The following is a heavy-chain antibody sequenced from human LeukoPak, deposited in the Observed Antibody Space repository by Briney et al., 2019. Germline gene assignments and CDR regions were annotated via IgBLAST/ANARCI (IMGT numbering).Heavy chain of an antibody. D-gene: IGHD5-18*01. Sequence: SXTLSLTCAVYGGSFGGYYWSWIRQPPGKGLEWIGEINHSVITNYNPSLKSRVTISVDTSKNQFSLKLSSVTAADTAVYYCARGIQLLRWGQGTLVTVSS. CDR2: INHSVIT. J-gene: IGHJ4*02. CDR3: ARGIQLLR. CDR1: GGSFGGYY. V-gene: IGHV4-34*01.